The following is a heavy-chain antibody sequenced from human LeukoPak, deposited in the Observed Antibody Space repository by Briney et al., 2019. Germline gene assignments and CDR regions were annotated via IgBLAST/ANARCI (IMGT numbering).Heavy chain of an antibody. CDR1: GGSFSGYY. CDR2: INHSGST. V-gene: IGHV4-34*01. D-gene: IGHD3-10*01. J-gene: IGHJ4*02. Sequence: SETLSLACAVYGGSFSGYYWSWIRQPPGKGLEWIGEINHSGSTNYNPSLKSRVTISVDTSKNQFSLKLSSVTAADTAVYYCARGGDYYGSGSSKGFFDYWGQGTLVPVSS. CDR3: ARGGDYYGSGSSKGFFDY.